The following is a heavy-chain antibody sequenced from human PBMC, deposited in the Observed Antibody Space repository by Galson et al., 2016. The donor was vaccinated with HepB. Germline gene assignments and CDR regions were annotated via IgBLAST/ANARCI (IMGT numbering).Heavy chain of an antibody. CDR1: GFTVRNYA. Sequence: SLRLSCAASGFTVRNYAMSWVRQAPGKGLEWVSSFSGSGLTTYYADSVRGRFVISRDDSMNTLFLQMNKVRTDDTALYYCARGRNHFPRDASVVWGQGTMLTVSS. D-gene: IGHD1-14*01. V-gene: IGHV3-23*01. CDR3: ARGRNHFPRDASVV. J-gene: IGHJ3*01. CDR2: FSGSGLTT.